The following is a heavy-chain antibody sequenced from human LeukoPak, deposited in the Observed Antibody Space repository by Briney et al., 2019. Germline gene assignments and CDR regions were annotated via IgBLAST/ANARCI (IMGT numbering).Heavy chain of an antibody. D-gene: IGHD3-22*01. CDR2: TWSDGSKK. CDR3: ARDKGYDSRGQPFDY. Sequence: GGSLRLSCAASGFTFSSYGMHWVRQAPGKGLEWVAVTWSDGSKKYYADSVKGRFTISRDNSKNTLYLQMNSLRAEGTAVYYCARDKGYDSRGQPFDYWGQGALVTVSS. J-gene: IGHJ4*02. V-gene: IGHV3-33*01. CDR1: GFTFSSYG.